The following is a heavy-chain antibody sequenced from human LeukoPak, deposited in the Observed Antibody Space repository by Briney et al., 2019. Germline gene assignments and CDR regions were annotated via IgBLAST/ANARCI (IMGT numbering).Heavy chain of an antibody. V-gene: IGHV4-59*01. CDR2: IYYSGST. Sequence: KPSETLSLTCTVSGGSISSYYWSWIRQPPGKGLEWIGYIYYSGSTNYNPSLKSRVTISVDTSKNQFSLKLSSVTAADTAVYYCAREVVRSTPWMGDWFDPWGQGTLVTVSS. CDR1: GGSISSYY. CDR3: AREVVRSTPWMGDWFDP. J-gene: IGHJ5*02. D-gene: IGHD3-10*01.